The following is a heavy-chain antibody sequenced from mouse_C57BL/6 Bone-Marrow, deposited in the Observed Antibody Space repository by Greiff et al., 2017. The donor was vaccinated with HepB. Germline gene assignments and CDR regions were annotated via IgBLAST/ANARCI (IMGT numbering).Heavy chain of an antibody. CDR1: GFTFSDYG. V-gene: IGHV5-17*01. CDR2: ISSGSSTI. D-gene: IGHD3-3*01. CDR3: ARQELGAMDY. J-gene: IGHJ4*01. Sequence: EVMLVESGGGLVKPGGSLKLSCAASGFTFSDYGMHWVRQAPEKGLEWVAYISSGSSTIYYADTVKGRFTISRDNAKNTLFLQMTSLRSEDTAMYYCARQELGAMDYWGQGTSVTVSS.